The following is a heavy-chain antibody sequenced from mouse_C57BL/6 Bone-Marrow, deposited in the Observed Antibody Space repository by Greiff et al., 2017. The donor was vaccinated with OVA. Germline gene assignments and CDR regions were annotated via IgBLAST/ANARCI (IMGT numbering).Heavy chain of an antibody. CDR2: IDPSDSYT. Sequence: QVQLQQPGAELVMPGASVKLSCKASGYTFTSYWMHWVKQRPGQGLEWLGEIDPSDSYTNYNQKFKGKSTLTVDKSSSTAYMQLSSLTSEDSAVYYCARGTRWFAYWGQGTLVTVSA. V-gene: IGHV1-69*01. CDR3: ARGTRWFAY. CDR1: GYTFTSYW. J-gene: IGHJ3*01. D-gene: IGHD3-3*01.